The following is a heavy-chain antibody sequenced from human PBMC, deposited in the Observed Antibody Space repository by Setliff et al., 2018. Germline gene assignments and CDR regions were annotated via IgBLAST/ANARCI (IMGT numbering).Heavy chain of an antibody. CDR3: RLAHCNDTSCEEALDY. CDR2: IYHKGRT. V-gene: IGHV4-38-2*01. J-gene: IGHJ4*02. CDR1: GASISSGHY. D-gene: IGHD2-2*01. Sequence: PSETLSLTCDVSGASISSGHYWGWIRQPPGKGLEWIATIYHKGRTYYNPSLKSRVTMSVDKSKNQFSLKLKSVTAADTAVYYFRLAHCNDTSCEEALDYWSQGTLVTVSS.